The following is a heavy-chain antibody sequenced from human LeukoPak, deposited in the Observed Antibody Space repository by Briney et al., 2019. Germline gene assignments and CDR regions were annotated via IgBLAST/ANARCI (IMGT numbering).Heavy chain of an antibody. CDR1: GGSISSGSYY. CDR3: ASVITIFGVVNDYYYYYYMDV. CDR2: IYHSGST. V-gene: IGHV4-39*07. J-gene: IGHJ6*03. Sequence: PSETLSLTCTVSGGSISSGSYYWSWVRQPPGKGLEWIGEIYHSGSTNYNPSLKSRVTISVDKSKNQFSLKLSSVTAADTAVYYCASVITIFGVVNDYYYYYYMDVWGKGTTVTVSS. D-gene: IGHD3-3*01.